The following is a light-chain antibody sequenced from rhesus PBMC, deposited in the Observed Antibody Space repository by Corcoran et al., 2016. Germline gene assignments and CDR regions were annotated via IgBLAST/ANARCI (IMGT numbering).Light chain of an antibody. CDR2: GAS. CDR1: QSVGGY. V-gene: IGKV3-24*04. CDR3: QQSSDLWT. J-gene: IGKJ1*01. Sequence: EIVVTQSPATLSLSPGERGTLSCRASQSVGGYLAWYQQRPGQAPRLLIDGASIRATGIPDRFSGSGSGTDFTLTISRLEPEDVGVYYCQQSSDLWTFGQGTKVEIK.